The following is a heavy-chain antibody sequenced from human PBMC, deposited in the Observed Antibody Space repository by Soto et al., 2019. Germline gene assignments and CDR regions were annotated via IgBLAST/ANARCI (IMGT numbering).Heavy chain of an antibody. V-gene: IGHV4-31*03. D-gene: IGHD3-9*01. CDR1: GASISSGAYY. CDR2: TYYTGST. J-gene: IGHJ5*02. CDR3: ASHKYYGILTGSNWFDR. Sequence: QVQLQESGPGLVKPSQTLSLTCTVSGASISSGAYYWSWIRQHPGKGLEWSGHTYYTGSTYYNPSLKSRLTMSIDTSKNQFSLKLSSVTAADTAVYYCASHKYYGILTGSNWFDRWGQGTLVTVSS.